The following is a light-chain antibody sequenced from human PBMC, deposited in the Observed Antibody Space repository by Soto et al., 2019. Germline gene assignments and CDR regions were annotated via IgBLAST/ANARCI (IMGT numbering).Light chain of an antibody. CDR1: QSVGSTY. CDR3: QQFDSSLYT. V-gene: IGKV3-20*01. J-gene: IGKJ2*01. Sequence: EIVLTQSPGTLSLSPGQRATLSCRASQSVGSTYLAWYQQKPGQAPRLLMYAASRRATGIPDRFSGSGSGTDVALRGGRLEPEDFAVYYCQQFDSSLYTFGQGTKLEIK. CDR2: AAS.